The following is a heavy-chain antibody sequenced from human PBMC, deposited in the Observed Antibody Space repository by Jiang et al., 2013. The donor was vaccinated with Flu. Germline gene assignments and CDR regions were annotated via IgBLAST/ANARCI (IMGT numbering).Heavy chain of an antibody. J-gene: IGHJ6*02. D-gene: IGHD6-13*01. CDR3: ARGYSSWLNYYYYGMDV. CDR1: GDSVSTISAA. CDR2: TYYRSKWYN. V-gene: IGHV6-1*01. Sequence: QTLSLTCAISGDSVSTISAAWNWIRQSPSRGLEWLGRTYYRSKWYNDYAVSVKSRITINPDTSKNQFSLQLNSVTPEDTAVYYCARGYSSWLNYYYYGMDVWGQGTTVTVSS.